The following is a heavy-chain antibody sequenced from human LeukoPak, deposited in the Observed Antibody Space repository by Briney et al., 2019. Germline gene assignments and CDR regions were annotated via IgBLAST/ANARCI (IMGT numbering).Heavy chain of an antibody. CDR3: AKEYSSSPYYYYMDV. CDR2: IRYDGSNK. Sequence: PGGSLRLSCAASGFTFSNYGMHWVRQAPGKGLEWVAFIRYDGSNKYYADSVKGRFTISRDNSKNTPYLQMNSLRAEDTAVYYCAKEYSSSPYYYYMDVWGRGTTVTVSS. CDR1: GFTFSNYG. J-gene: IGHJ6*03. V-gene: IGHV3-30*02. D-gene: IGHD6-6*01.